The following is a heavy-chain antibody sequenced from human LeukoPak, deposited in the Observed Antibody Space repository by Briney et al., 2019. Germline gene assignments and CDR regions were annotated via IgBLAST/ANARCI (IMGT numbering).Heavy chain of an antibody. CDR1: GFIFSNYA. D-gene: IGHD3-3*01. J-gene: IGHJ3*02. CDR2: ISGNGGST. V-gene: IGHV3-23*01. CDR3: ARDGDFWSAQGAFDI. Sequence: GGSLRLSCAASGFIFSNYAMSWVRQAPGKGLEWVSGISGNGGSTSYADSVKGRFTISRDNAKNSLYLQMNSLRAEDTAVYYCARDGDFWSAQGAFDIWGQGTMVTVSS.